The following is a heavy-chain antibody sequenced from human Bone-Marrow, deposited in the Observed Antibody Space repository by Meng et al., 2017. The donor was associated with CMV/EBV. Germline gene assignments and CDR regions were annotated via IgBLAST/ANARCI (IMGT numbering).Heavy chain of an antibody. CDR1: GFTFSSYA. Sequence: GKSLKISCAASGFTFSSYAMHWVRQAPGKGLEWVAVISYDGSNKYYADSVKGRFTISRDNSKNTLYLQMNSLRAEDTAVYYCARDMVRGDGYYYGMDVWGQGTTVTVSS. CDR2: ISYDGSNK. V-gene: IGHV3-30-3*01. CDR3: ARDMVRGDGYYYGMDV. D-gene: IGHD3-10*01. J-gene: IGHJ6*02.